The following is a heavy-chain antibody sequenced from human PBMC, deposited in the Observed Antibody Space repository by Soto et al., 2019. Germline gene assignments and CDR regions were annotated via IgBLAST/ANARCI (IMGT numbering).Heavy chain of an antibody. CDR2: IHHSGST. J-gene: IGHJ4*02. D-gene: IGHD6-13*01. CDR3: ARDQGSHPGD. V-gene: IGHV4-4*02. Sequence: VQLQESGPGLVRPSGTVSLTCAVSGLSISSDNWWSWVRQPPGKGLEWIGEIHHSGSTNYNPSLKSRVTMSVVPSEDLFSLTLNSVTAADTAFYYCARDQGSHPGDWGQGTLVSVSS. CDR1: GLSISSDNW.